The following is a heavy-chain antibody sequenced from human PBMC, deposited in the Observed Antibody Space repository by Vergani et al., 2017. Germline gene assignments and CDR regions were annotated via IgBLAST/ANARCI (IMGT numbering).Heavy chain of an antibody. D-gene: IGHD1-1*01. J-gene: IGHJ4*02. Sequence: EVELIQSGPEMRKPGESLKISCKGSEYSFGHYWIGWVCQMPGKGLDWMGIIYPADSDTRYSPSFQGQVTISADKSISTALLQCNSLKASDTALYYCSSHTTYTDYWGQGTLVTVSS. CDR2: IYPADSDT. CDR3: SSHTTYTDY. CDR1: EYSFGHYW. V-gene: IGHV5-51*03.